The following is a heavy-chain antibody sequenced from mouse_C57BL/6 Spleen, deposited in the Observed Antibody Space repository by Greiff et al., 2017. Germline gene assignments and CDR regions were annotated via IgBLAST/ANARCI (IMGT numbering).Heavy chain of an antibody. CDR1: GFTFSDYG. Sequence: EVMLVESGGGLVKPGGSLKLSCAASGFTFSDYGMHWVRQAPEKGLEWVAYISSGSSTIYYADTVKGRFTISRDNAKNTLFLQMTSLRSEDTAMYYCARAYGNAMDYWGQGTSVTVSS. D-gene: IGHD1-1*01. CDR2: ISSGSSTI. CDR3: ARAYGNAMDY. J-gene: IGHJ4*01. V-gene: IGHV5-17*01.